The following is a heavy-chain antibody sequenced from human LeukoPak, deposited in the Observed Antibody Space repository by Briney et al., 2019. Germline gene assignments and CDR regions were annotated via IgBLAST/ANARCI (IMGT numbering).Heavy chain of an antibody. Sequence: SETLSLTCIVSGGSTSGGNYYWGWIRRPPGKGLEWIGGISSSGNTYYNPSLKSRITISIDTSKNHFSLKLSSVTAADTAVYYCASLAVTDPFDYWGQGTLVTVSS. CDR1: GGSTSGGNYY. D-gene: IGHD6-19*01. V-gene: IGHV4-39*07. CDR2: ISSSGNT. J-gene: IGHJ4*02. CDR3: ASLAVTDPFDY.